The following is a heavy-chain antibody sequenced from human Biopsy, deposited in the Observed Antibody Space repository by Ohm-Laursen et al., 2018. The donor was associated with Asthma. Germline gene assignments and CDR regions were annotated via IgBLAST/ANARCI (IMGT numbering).Heavy chain of an antibody. CDR1: GFTFSNYG. CDR2: ISFDGSNK. D-gene: IGHD3-22*01. J-gene: IGHJ5*02. V-gene: IGHV3-30*18. CDR3: AKITTDRQKANNWFDP. Sequence: SSLRLSCAASGFTFSNYGMHWVRQAPGKGLEWVAVISFDGSNKDFADSVKGRFTVSRDSSRNTLYLQLSTLRVEDTAVYFCAKITTDRQKANNWFDPWGQGTLVTVSS.